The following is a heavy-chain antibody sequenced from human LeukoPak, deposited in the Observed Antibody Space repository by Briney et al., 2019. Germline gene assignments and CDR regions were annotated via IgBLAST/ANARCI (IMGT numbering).Heavy chain of an antibody. J-gene: IGHJ5*02. CDR3: ARALYYDFWSGYNNWFDP. CDR1: GGSISSYY. CDR2: INHSGST. Sequence: SETLSLTCTVSGGSISSYYWSWIRQPPGKGLEWIGEINHSGSTNYNPSLKSRVTISVDTSKNQFSLKLSSVTAADTAVYYCARALYYDFWSGYNNWFDPWGQGTLVTVSS. D-gene: IGHD3-3*01. V-gene: IGHV4-34*01.